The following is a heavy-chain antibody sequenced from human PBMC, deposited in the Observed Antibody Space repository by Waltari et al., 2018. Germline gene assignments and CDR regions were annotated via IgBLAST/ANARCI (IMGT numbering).Heavy chain of an antibody. Sequence: EVQLLESGGGLVQPGGSLRLSCAASGFTFSSYAMSWVRQAPGKGLEWVSAISGSGGSTYYADSVKGRFTISRDNSKNTLYLQMNSLRAEDTAVYYCAKDKPNWNGHNGYFDYWGQGTLVTVSS. CDR1: GFTFSSYA. CDR3: AKDKPNWNGHNGYFDY. J-gene: IGHJ4*02. D-gene: IGHD1-1*01. CDR2: ISGSGGST. V-gene: IGHV3-23*01.